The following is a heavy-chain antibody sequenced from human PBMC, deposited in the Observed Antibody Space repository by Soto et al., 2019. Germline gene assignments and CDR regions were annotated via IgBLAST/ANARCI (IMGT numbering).Heavy chain of an antibody. D-gene: IGHD6-13*01. CDR1: GYTFTSYD. CDR3: ARGCNSSWYFWYYYYIDV. Sequence: ASVKVSCKASGYTFTSYDINWVRQATGQGLEWMGWMNPNSGNTGYAQKFQGRVTMTRNTSISTAYMELSSLRSEDTAVYYCARGCNSSWYFWYYYYIDVWGKGTTVTVSS. V-gene: IGHV1-8*01. J-gene: IGHJ6*03. CDR2: MNPNSGNT.